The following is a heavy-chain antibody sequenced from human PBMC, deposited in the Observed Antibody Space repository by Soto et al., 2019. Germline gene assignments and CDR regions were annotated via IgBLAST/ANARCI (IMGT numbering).Heavy chain of an antibody. V-gene: IGHV3-23*01. CDR1: GFPFSSYA. D-gene: IGHD2-21*02. J-gene: IGHJ4*02. CDR2: ISRSGGST. Sequence: HPGGSLRLSCAASGFPFSSYAMSWVRQAPGKGLEWVSAISRSGGSTYYAASVKGRFTISRENSKNTLYLQMNSLSNEDTAVYYGVRDGAEARVTGPSPRLDSWGQGTMVTVSS. CDR3: VRDGAEARVTGPSPRLDS.